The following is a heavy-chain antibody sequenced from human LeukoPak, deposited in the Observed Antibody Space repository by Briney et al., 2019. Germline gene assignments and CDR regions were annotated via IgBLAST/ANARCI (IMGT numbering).Heavy chain of an antibody. D-gene: IGHD1-1*01. J-gene: IGHJ4*02. CDR3: AKVLTLDKTTDY. V-gene: IGHV3-53*01. CDR2: IYSGGST. Sequence: GGSLRLSCAASGFTVSSNYMSWVRQAPGKGLEWVSVIYSGGSTYYADSVKGRFTISRDNSKNTLYLQMNSLRAEDTAVYYCAKVLTLDKTTDYWGQGTLVTVSS. CDR1: GFTVSSNY.